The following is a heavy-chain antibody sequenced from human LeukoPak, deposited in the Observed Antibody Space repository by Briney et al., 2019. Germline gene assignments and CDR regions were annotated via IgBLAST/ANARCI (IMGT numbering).Heavy chain of an antibody. CDR3: AKDQLDILTGYYTFAAAVDY. CDR2: ISYDGSNK. V-gene: IGHV3-30*18. CDR1: GFTFSSQW. Sequence: PGGSLRLSCAASGFTFSSQWMGWVRQAPGKGLEWVAVISYDGSNKYYADSVKGRFTISRDNSKNTLYLQMNSLRAEDTAVYYCAKDQLDILTGYYTFAAAVDYWGQGTLVTVSS. D-gene: IGHD3-9*01. J-gene: IGHJ4*02.